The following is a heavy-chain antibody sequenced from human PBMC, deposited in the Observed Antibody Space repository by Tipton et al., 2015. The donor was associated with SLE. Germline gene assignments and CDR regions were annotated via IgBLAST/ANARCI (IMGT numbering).Heavy chain of an antibody. CDR3: ARNFLWTTGPYYCYAMDV. V-gene: IGHV1-18*01. D-gene: IGHD3/OR15-3a*01. J-gene: IGHJ6*02. Sequence: QSGAEVKKPGASVKVSCKASGDTFTRHGISWVRQAPGQGLEWMGWISDYNGNTNYAQNLQDRVTMTIDSSTSTAYMELRSLRSDDTAVYYCARNFLWTTGPYYCYAMDVWGQGTTVTVSS. CDR2: ISDYNGNT. CDR1: GDTFTRHG.